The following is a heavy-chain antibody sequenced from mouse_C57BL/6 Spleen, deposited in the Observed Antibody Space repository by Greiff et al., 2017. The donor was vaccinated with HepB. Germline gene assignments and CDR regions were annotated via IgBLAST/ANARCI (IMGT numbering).Heavy chain of an antibody. CDR3: ANTAQATDYYYAMDY. J-gene: IGHJ4*01. V-gene: IGHV1-66*01. CDR1: GYSFTSYY. D-gene: IGHD3-2*02. CDR2: IYPGSGNT. Sequence: QVHVKQSGPELVKPGASVKISCKASGYSFTSYYIHWVKQRPGQGLEWIGWIYPGSGNTKYNEKFKGKATLTADTSSSTAYMQLSSLTSEDSAVYYCANTAQATDYYYAMDYWGQGTSVTVSS.